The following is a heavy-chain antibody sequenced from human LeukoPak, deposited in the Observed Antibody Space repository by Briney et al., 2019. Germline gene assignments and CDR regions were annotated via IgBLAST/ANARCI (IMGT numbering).Heavy chain of an antibody. J-gene: IGHJ4*02. CDR1: GFTFSSYS. CDR2: ITASGTAM. V-gene: IGHV3-48*02. CDR3: ASSRSYRFDY. D-gene: IGHD1-26*01. Sequence: GGSLRLSCAASGFTFSSYSMNWVRQAPGRGLEWVSHITASGTAMFYADSVKGRFTISRDNAKNSLYLQMNSLRDEDTAVYYCASSRSYRFDYWGQGTLVTVSS.